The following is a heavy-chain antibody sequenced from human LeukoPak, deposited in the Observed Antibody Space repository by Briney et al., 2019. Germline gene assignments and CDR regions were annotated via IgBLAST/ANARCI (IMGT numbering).Heavy chain of an antibody. D-gene: IGHD4-23*01. CDR2: IYSGGDT. CDR1: GITVSSNY. Sequence: GGSLRLSCAASGITVSSNYMSWVRQAPGKGLEWVSVIYSGGDTYYADSAKGRFTISRDNSKNTLFLQMNSLRAEDTAVYYCARYNFYGGTPFDCWGQGTLVTVSS. CDR3: ARYNFYGGTPFDC. J-gene: IGHJ4*02. V-gene: IGHV3-66*01.